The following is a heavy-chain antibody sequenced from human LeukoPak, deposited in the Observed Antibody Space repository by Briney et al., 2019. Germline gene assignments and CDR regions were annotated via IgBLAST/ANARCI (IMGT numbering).Heavy chain of an antibody. V-gene: IGHV3-48*02. Sequence: LSGGSLRLSCAASGFTFSNYGISWVRQAPGKGLEWVSYIGSVSSPTYYAGSMKGRFTISRDNANNSLYLQMNSLRDEDTAVYYCAREATLIQWGQGTLVTVSS. CDR2: IGSVSSPT. CDR1: GFTFSNYG. D-gene: IGHD1-1*01. J-gene: IGHJ4*02. CDR3: AREATLIQ.